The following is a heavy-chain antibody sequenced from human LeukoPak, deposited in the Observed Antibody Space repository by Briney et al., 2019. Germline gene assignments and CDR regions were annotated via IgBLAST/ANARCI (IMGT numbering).Heavy chain of an antibody. J-gene: IGHJ4*02. Sequence: SQTLSLTCAVSGGSISSGGYSWSWIRQPPGKGLEWIGYIYHSGSTYYNPSLKSRVTISVDRSKNQFSLKLSSVTAADTAVYYCARSFRGSGELSDWGQGTLVTVSS. CDR2: IYHSGST. V-gene: IGHV4-30-2*01. CDR3: ARSFRGSGELSD. CDR1: GGSISSGGYS. D-gene: IGHD3-10*01.